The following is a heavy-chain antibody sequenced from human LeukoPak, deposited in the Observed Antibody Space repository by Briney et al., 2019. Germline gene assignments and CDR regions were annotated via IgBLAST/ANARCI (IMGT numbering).Heavy chain of an antibody. Sequence: SETLSLTCAVYGGSFSGYYWSWIRQPPGKGLEWIGEINHSGSTNYNPSLKSRVTIPVDTSKNQFSLKLSSVTAADTAVYYCARARGGSYDGAPWDYWGQGTLVTVSS. CDR3: ARARGGSYDGAPWDY. V-gene: IGHV4-34*01. J-gene: IGHJ4*02. CDR2: INHSGST. CDR1: GGSFSGYY. D-gene: IGHD1-26*01.